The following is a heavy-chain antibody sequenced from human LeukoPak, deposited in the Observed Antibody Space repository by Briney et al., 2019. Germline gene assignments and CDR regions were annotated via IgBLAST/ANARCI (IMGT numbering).Heavy chain of an antibody. J-gene: IGHJ4*02. CDR1: GGSISSYY. Sequence: PSETLSLTCTVSGGSISSYYWSWIRQPPGKGLEWIGYIYYSGSTNYNPSLKSRVTISVDTSKNQFSLKLSSVTAADTAVYYCARENVVLYYFDYWGQGTLVTVSS. CDR2: IYYSGST. CDR3: ARENVVLYYFDY. D-gene: IGHD2-21*01. V-gene: IGHV4-59*01.